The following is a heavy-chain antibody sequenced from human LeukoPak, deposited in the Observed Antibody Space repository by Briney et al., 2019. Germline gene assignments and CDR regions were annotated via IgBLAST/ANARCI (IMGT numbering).Heavy chain of an antibody. CDR2: INHSGST. D-gene: IGHD3-10*01. V-gene: IGHV4-34*01. Sequence: SETLSLTCAVYGGSFSGYYWSWIRQPPGKGLEWIGEINHSGSTNYNPSLKSRVTISVDTSKNQFSLKLSSVTAADTAVYYCARGRVITMVRGVIRYWGQGTLVTVSS. J-gene: IGHJ4*02. CDR3: ARGRVITMVRGVIRY. CDR1: GGSFSGYY.